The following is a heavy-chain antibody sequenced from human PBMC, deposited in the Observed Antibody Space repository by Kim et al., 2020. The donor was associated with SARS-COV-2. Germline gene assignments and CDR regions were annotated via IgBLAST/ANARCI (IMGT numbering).Heavy chain of an antibody. D-gene: IGHD2-15*01. Sequence: SVKVSCKASGGTFSSYAISWVRLAPGQGLEWMGGIIPIFGTANYAQKFQGRVTITADESTSTAYMELSSLRSEDTAVYYCARDLEAGLGSWGQGTLVTVSS. J-gene: IGHJ5*02. V-gene: IGHV1-69*13. CDR1: GGTFSSYA. CDR3: ARDLEAGLGS. CDR2: IIPIFGTA.